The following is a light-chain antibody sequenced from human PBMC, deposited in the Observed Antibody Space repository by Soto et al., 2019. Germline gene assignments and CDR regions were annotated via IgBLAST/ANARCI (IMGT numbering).Light chain of an antibody. CDR3: GTWDTSLTTGV. J-gene: IGLJ2*01. CDR2: DNN. V-gene: IGLV1-51*01. Sequence: QAVVTQPPSVSAAPGQKVTISCSGNNANIGNNYVSWYQQFPGTAPKVVIYDNNKRPSGIPDRFSGSKSGTSATLGIAGLQTGDEADYYCGTWDTSLTTGVFGGGTQLTVL. CDR1: NANIGNNY.